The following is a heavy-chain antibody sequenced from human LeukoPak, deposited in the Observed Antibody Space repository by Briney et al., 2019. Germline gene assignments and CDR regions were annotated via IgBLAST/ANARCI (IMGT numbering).Heavy chain of an antibody. Sequence: PSQTLSLICSVSGDFVINDNSIWSWICQHPEKGLEWIGHFHPSGTTYYNPSLKSRLTISIDTSKNHFSLEMTSMTAADTAVYYCTRGADDYKTGSWGQGTLVTVSS. D-gene: IGHD5-24*01. CDR3: TRGADDYKTGS. V-gene: IGHV4-31*02. J-gene: IGHJ1*01. CDR2: FHPSGTT. CDR1: GDFVINDNSI.